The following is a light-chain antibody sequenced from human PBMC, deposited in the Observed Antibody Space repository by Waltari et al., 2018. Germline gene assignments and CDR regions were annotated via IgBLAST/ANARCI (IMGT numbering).Light chain of an antibody. J-gene: IGKJ2*01. CDR3: QQYYTPPYT. CDR1: QSVLYSSNNKNY. CDR2: WAS. Sequence: DIVMTQSPDSLAVSLGERATINCKSSQSVLYSSNNKNYLAWYQQKPGQPPKLLIYWASTREPGVPDRFSGSASGANFTLTISSLQAEDVAIYYCQQYYTPPYTFGRGTKLEIK. V-gene: IGKV4-1*01.